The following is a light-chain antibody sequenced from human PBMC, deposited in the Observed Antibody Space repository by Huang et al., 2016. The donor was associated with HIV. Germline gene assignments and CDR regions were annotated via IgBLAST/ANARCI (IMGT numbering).Light chain of an antibody. Sequence: EIVLTQSPGTLSLSPGERATLSCRVSQTVNSSYLAWYRQKPGQAPRLLMYGTSNRATGVPDRFSGSGSGTDFTLTISRLGPEDFTVYYCHQYGSSSWTFGQGTKVEIK. CDR1: QTVNSSY. CDR3: HQYGSSSWT. CDR2: GTS. V-gene: IGKV3-20*01. J-gene: IGKJ1*01.